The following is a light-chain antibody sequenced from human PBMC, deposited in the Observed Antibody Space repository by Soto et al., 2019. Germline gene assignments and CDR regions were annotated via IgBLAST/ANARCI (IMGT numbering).Light chain of an antibody. CDR2: NNS. V-gene: IGLV1-44*01. CDR3: AAWDDSLSALV. Sequence: QTVVTQPPSASGTPGQRVTISCSGSSSNIGSSTVSWYQQLPGAAPKLLIFNNSQRPSGVPKRFSGSKSGTSASLAVSGLQSDSEADYYCAAWDDSLSALVFGGGTKLTVL. CDR1: SSNIGSST. J-gene: IGLJ2*01.